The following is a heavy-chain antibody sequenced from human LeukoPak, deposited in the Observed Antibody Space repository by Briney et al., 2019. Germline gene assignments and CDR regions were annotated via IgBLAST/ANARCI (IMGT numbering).Heavy chain of an antibody. J-gene: IGHJ6*02. CDR2: ISSSSSYI. D-gene: IGHD5-12*01. CDR3: ARVVWSRRAVGGPDSGYDYHYYYGMDV. Sequence: GGSLRLSCAASGFTFSSYSMNWVRQAPGKGLEWVSSISSSSSYIYYADSVKGRFTISRDNAKNSLYLQMNSLRAEDTAVYYCARVVWSRRAVGGPDSGYDYHYYYGMDVWGQGTTVTVSS. CDR1: GFTFSSYS. V-gene: IGHV3-21*01.